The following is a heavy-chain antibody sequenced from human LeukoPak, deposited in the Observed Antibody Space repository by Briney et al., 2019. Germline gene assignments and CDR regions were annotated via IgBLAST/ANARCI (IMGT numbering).Heavy chain of an antibody. Sequence: SETLSLTCTVSGGSISSYYWSWIRQPPGKGLEWIGYIYSSGHTNYNPSLKSRVTISVDTSKNQFSLNLTSVTAADTAVYYCARHFSGAAAPLPFDYWGQGTLVTVSS. CDR2: IYSSGHT. CDR1: GGSISSYY. V-gene: IGHV4-59*08. J-gene: IGHJ4*02. CDR3: ARHFSGAAAPLPFDY. D-gene: IGHD6-13*01.